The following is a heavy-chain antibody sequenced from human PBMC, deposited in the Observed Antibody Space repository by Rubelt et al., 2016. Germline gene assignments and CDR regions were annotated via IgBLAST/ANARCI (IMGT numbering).Heavy chain of an antibody. CDR1: GFTFSLYN. J-gene: IGHJ4*02. V-gene: IGHV3-74*02. CDR2: INSDGSST. D-gene: IGHD1-26*01. Sequence: EVQLVESGGGLVQPGGSLRLSCAASGFTFSLYNMNWVRQAPVKGLVWVSRINSDGSSTSYADSVKGRFTISRDNAKNTLYLQMNSLRAEDTAVYYCVKDGEGAANYFADWGQGALLTVSS. CDR3: VKDGEGAANYFAD.